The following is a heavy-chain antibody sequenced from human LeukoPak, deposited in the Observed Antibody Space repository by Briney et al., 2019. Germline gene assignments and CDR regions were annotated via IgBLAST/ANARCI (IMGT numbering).Heavy chain of an antibody. J-gene: IGHJ3*02. Sequence: GGSLRLSCAASGFTFSSYAMSWVRQAPGKGLEWVSFISSSSSYIYYADSVKGRFTISRDNAKNSLYLQMNSLRAEDTAVYYCARDPPLYGSSGSDAFDIWGQGTMVTVSS. CDR2: ISSSSSYI. D-gene: IGHD3-22*01. CDR3: ARDPPLYGSSGSDAFDI. V-gene: IGHV3-21*01. CDR1: GFTFSSYA.